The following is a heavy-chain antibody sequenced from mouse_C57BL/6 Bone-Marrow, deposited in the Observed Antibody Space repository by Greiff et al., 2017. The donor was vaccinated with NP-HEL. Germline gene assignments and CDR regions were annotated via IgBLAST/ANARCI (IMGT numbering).Heavy chain of an antibody. D-gene: IGHD1-1*01. Sequence: DVKLVESGGGLVQPGGSLKLSCAASGFTFSDYYMYWVRQTPEKRLEWVAYISNGGGSTYYPDTVKGRFTISRDNAKNTRYLQMSRLKSEDTAMYYCARHAHYYGSSYWYFDVWGTGTTVTVSS. V-gene: IGHV5-12*01. J-gene: IGHJ1*03. CDR3: ARHAHYYGSSYWYFDV. CDR1: GFTFSDYY. CDR2: ISNGGGST.